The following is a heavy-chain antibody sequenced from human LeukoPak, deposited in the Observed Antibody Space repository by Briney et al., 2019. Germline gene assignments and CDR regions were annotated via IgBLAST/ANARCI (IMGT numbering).Heavy chain of an antibody. CDR1: GGSISSYY. CDR2: IYTSGST. CDR3: ARAILKKSGTNWFDP. V-gene: IGHV4-4*07. Sequence: PSETLSLTCTVSGGSISSYYWGWIRQPAGKGLEWIGRIYTSGSTNYNPSLKSRVTMSVDTSKNQFSLKLSPVTAADTAVYYCARAILKKSGTNWFDPWGQGTLVTVSS. J-gene: IGHJ5*02. D-gene: IGHD3-3*01.